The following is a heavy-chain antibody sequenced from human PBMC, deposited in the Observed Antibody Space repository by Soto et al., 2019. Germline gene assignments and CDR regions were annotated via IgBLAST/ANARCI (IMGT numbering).Heavy chain of an antibody. Sequence: ASVKVSCKASGYTFTSYYMHWVRQAPGQGLEWMGIINPSGGSTSYAQKFQGRVTMTRDTSTSTVYMELSSLRSEDTAVYYCARGRGGAARMEKQLAPSIDYWGQGNLVTVSS. CDR1: GYTFTSYY. CDR3: ARGRGGAARMEKQLAPSIDY. D-gene: IGHD6-6*01. CDR2: INPSGGST. V-gene: IGHV1-46*01. J-gene: IGHJ4*02.